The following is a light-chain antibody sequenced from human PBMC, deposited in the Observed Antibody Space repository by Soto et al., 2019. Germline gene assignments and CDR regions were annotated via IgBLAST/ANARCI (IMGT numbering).Light chain of an antibody. CDR3: QQYNNYLWT. CDR2: DAS. J-gene: IGKJ1*01. CDR1: QSISSW. Sequence: DIQMTQSPSTLSASLGDRVTITCRASQSISSWLAWYQQKPGKAPKVLIYDASSLQSGVPSRFSGSGSGTKFTLTISSLQPDDFATYYCQQYNNYLWTFGQGTKVDIK. V-gene: IGKV1-5*01.